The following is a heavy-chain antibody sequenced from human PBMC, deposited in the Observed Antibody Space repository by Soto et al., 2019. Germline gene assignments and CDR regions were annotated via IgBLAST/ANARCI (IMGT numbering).Heavy chain of an antibody. CDR2: ISAYNGNT. CDR1: GYTFTSYG. Sequence: QVQLVQSGAEVKKPGASVKVSCKASGYTFTSYGISWVRQAPGQGLEWMGWISAYNGNTNYAQKLQGRVTMTTDTSTSTAYMELRSLRSDDTAVYYCARERGVLLWFGELGPQYYYYGMDVWGQGTTVTVSS. J-gene: IGHJ6*02. V-gene: IGHV1-18*01. CDR3: ARERGVLLWFGELGPQYYYYGMDV. D-gene: IGHD3-10*01.